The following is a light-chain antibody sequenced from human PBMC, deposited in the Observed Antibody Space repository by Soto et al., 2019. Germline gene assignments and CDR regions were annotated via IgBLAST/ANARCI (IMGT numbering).Light chain of an antibody. CDR2: DAS. CDR3: QQRSNWPVFT. CDR1: QSVSTY. V-gene: IGKV3-11*01. J-gene: IGKJ3*01. Sequence: EIVLTQSPATLSLSPGERATLSCRASQSVSTYLAWYQQKPGQAPRLLIYDASNRATGIPARFSGSGSGTDFILTISSLEPEDFAVYYCQQRSNWPVFTFGPGTKVDNK.